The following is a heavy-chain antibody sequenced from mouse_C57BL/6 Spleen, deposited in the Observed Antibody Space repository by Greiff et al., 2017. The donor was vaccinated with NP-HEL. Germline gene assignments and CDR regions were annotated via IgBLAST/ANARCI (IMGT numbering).Heavy chain of an antibody. CDR2: INPNNGGT. CDR1: GYTFTDYY. J-gene: IGHJ4*01. Sequence: EVKLQQSGPELVKPGASVKISCKASGYTFTDYYMNWVKQSHGKSLEWIGDINPNNGGTSYNQKFTGKATLPVDHSSSTAYMELRSLTSDDSAVYYCARGIYYDYPYAMDYWGPGTSVTVSS. V-gene: IGHV1-26*01. D-gene: IGHD2-4*01. CDR3: ARGIYYDYPYAMDY.